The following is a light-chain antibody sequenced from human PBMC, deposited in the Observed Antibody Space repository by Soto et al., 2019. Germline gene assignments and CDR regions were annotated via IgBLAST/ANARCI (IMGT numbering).Light chain of an antibody. CDR1: SSNIGNNY. J-gene: IGLJ2*01. V-gene: IGLV1-51*02. CDR3: GTWDSSLSCMV. CDR2: ENN. Sequence: QSVLTQPPSVSAAPGQKVTISCSGSSSNIGNNYVSWYQQLPGTAPKLLIYENNKRPSGIPDRVSGSKSGTSAILGITGLQTGDEAEYYCGTWDSSLSCMVFGGGTKVTVL.